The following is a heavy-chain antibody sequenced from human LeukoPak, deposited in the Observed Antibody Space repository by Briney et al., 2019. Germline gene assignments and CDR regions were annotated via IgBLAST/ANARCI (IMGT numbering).Heavy chain of an antibody. Sequence: GGSLRLSCAATGFTFSSYNMNWVRQAPGKGLEWVTCISASSSFIYYADSVKGRITISRDNAKNSLYLQLNSLRAEDTAVYYCVRDFQEGDRLWFQEPNWGKIGIWGQGTMVTVSS. V-gene: IGHV3-21*01. J-gene: IGHJ3*02. CDR2: ISASSSFI. CDR1: GFTFSSYN. D-gene: IGHD7-27*01. CDR3: VRDFQEGDRLWFQEPNWGKIGI.